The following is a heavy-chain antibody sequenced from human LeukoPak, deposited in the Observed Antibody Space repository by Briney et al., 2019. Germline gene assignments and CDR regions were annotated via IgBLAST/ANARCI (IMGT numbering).Heavy chain of an antibody. D-gene: IGHD3-3*01. V-gene: IGHV3-7*01. Sequence: GGSLRLSCAASGFTFSSCWMSWVRQAPGKGLEWVANIKQDGSEKYYVDSVKGRFTISRDNAKNSLYLQMNSLRAEDTAVYYCARQPVLRFLEWLRWFDPWGQGTLVTVSS. CDR3: ARQPVLRFLEWLRWFDP. CDR1: GFTFSSCW. CDR2: IKQDGSEK. J-gene: IGHJ5*02.